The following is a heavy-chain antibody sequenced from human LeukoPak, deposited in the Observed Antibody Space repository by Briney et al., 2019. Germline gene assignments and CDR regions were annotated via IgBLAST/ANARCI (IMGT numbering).Heavy chain of an antibody. CDR3: ARDLGRPGFGELSGWFDP. V-gene: IGHV1-46*01. Sequence: GASVKVSCKASGGTFSSYAISWVRQAPGQGLEWMGIINPSGGSTSYAQKFQGRVTMTRDTSTSTVYMELSSLRSEDTAVYYCARDLGRPGFGELSGWFDPWGQGTLVTVSS. J-gene: IGHJ5*02. CDR2: INPSGGST. CDR1: GGTFSSYA. D-gene: IGHD3-10*01.